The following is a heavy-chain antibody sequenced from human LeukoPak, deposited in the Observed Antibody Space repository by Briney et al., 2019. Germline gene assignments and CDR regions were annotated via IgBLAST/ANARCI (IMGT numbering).Heavy chain of an antibody. CDR3: ARGFSGYDPYFDY. CDR2: ISAYNGIT. J-gene: IGHJ4*02. CDR1: GGTFSSYA. D-gene: IGHD5-12*01. Sequence: ASVKVSCKASGGTFSSYAISWVRQAPGQGLEWMGWISAYNGITNYAQKVQGRVSMTTDTSTSTAYMELRSLRSDDTAVYYCARGFSGYDPYFDYWGQGTLVTVSS. V-gene: IGHV1-18*01.